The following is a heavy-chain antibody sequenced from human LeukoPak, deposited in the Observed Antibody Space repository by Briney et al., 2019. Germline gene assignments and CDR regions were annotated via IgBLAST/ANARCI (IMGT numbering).Heavy chain of an antibody. D-gene: IGHD6-19*01. CDR2: IWYDGRTK. Sequence: GGSLRLSCAASGFTFSSYGMHWVRQAPGKGLEWVAVIWYDGRTKYYADSVKGRFTISRDNSKNTLYLQMNSLRAEDTAVYYCARNSRGYSSCCLNSWGQGTLVTVSS. J-gene: IGHJ4*02. CDR1: GFTFSSYG. V-gene: IGHV3-33*01. CDR3: ARNSRGYSSCCLNS.